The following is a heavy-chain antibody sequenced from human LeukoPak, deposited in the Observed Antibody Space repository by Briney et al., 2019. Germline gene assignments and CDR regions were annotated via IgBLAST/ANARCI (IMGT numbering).Heavy chain of an antibody. V-gene: IGHV3-21*01. D-gene: IGHD2/OR15-2a*01. CDR1: GFTFSSYS. CDR3: ARDFLGAFDI. CDR2: ISSSSSYI. J-gene: IGHJ3*02. Sequence: KPGGSLRLSCAASGFTFSSYSINWVRQAPGKGLEWVSSISSSSSYIYYADSVKGRFTISRDNAKNSLYLQMNSLRAEDTAVYYCARDFLGAFDIWGQGTMVTVSS.